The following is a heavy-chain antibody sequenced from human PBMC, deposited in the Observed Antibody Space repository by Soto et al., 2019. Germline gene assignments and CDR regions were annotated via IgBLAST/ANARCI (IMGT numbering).Heavy chain of an antibody. CDR3: AGGGRYCSGGSCYPSSTYYYYGMDV. J-gene: IGHJ6*02. CDR2: INHSGST. V-gene: IGHV4-34*01. Sequence: LSLTCAVYGGSFSGYYWSWIRQPPGKGLEWIGEINHSGSTNYNPSLKSRVTISVDTSKNQFSLKLSSVTAADTAVYYCAGGGRYCSGGSCYPSSTYYYYGMDVWGQGTTVTVSS. D-gene: IGHD2-15*01. CDR1: GGSFSGYY.